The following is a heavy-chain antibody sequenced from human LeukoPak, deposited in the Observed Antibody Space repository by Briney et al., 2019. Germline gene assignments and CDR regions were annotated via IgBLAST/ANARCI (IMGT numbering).Heavy chain of an antibody. Sequence: PSETLSLTCAVYGGSFSGYYWSWIRQPPGKGLELIGEINHSGSTNYNPSLKSRVTISVDTSKNQFSLKLSSVTAADTAVYYCARLVRALYYYYYYMDVWGKGTTVTVSS. CDR3: ARLVRALYYYYYYMDV. D-gene: IGHD6-13*01. CDR1: GGSFSGYY. J-gene: IGHJ6*03. V-gene: IGHV4-34*01. CDR2: INHSGST.